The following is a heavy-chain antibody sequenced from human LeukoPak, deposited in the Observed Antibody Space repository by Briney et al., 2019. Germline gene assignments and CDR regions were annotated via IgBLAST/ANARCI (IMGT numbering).Heavy chain of an antibody. V-gene: IGHV4-59*01. CDR2: IYYSGST. Sequence: SETLSLTCTVSGGSISSYYWSWIRQPSGKGLEWIGYIYYSGSTNYNPSLKSRVTISVDTSKNQFSLKLRSVTAADTAVYYCAREGIAVAGSIDYWGQGTLVTVSS. CDR1: GGSISSYY. CDR3: AREGIAVAGSIDY. J-gene: IGHJ4*02. D-gene: IGHD6-19*01.